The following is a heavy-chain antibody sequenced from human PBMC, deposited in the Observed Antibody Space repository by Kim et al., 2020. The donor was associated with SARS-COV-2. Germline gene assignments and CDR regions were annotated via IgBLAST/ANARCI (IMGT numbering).Heavy chain of an antibody. V-gene: IGHV3-11*06. CDR3: ARDAYYYGSGSYYFDY. J-gene: IGHJ4*02. D-gene: IGHD3-10*01. Sequence: SVKGRFTISRDNAKNSLYLQMNSLRAEDTAVYYCARDAYYYGSGSYYFDYWGQGTLVTVSS.